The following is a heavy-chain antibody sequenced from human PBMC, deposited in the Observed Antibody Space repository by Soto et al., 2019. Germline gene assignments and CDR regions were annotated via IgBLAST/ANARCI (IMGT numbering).Heavy chain of an antibody. V-gene: IGHV4-59*08. Sequence: QVQLQESGPGLMKPSETLSLTCTVSGGSIGSHYWSWIRQPPGEGLEWIGRASYSGSPNYNPSLKSRVAISIDTSKNQFSLKLTSVTAADTAVYYCARQWGGDYWGQGTLVTVSS. CDR3: ARQWGGDY. CDR2: ASYSGSP. J-gene: IGHJ4*02. CDR1: GGSIGSHY. D-gene: IGHD3-16*01.